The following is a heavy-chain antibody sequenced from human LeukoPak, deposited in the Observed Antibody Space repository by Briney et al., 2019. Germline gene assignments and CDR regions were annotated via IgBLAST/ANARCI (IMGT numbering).Heavy chain of an antibody. CDR3: ARGAYYGSGSYYRLDY. CDR1: GGSFSGYY. CDR2: INHSGST. V-gene: IGHV4-34*01. J-gene: IGHJ4*02. D-gene: IGHD3-10*01. Sequence: SETLSLTCAVYGGSFSGYYWSWIRQPPGKELEWIGEINHSGSTNYNPSLKSRVTISVDTSKNQFSLKLSSVTAADTAVYYWARGAYYGSGSYYRLDYWGQGTLVTVSS.